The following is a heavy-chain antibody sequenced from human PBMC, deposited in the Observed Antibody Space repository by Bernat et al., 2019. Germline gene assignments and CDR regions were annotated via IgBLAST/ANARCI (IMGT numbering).Heavy chain of an antibody. CDR3: AKSSGNYYRLLVY. V-gene: IGHV3-30*18. D-gene: IGHD1-26*01. CDR1: GFTFSSYG. J-gene: IGHJ4*02. CDR2: ISYDGSNK. Sequence: QVQLVESGGGVVQPGRSLRLSCAASGFTFSSYGMHWVRQAPGKGLEWVAVISYDGSNKYYADSVKGRFTISRDNSKNTLYLQMNSLRAEDTAVYYCAKSSGNYYRLLVYWGQGTLVTVSS.